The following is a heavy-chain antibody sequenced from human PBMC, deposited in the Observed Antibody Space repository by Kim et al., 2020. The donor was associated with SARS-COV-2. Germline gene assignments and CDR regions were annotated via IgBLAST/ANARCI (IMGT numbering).Heavy chain of an antibody. V-gene: IGHV4-39*01. CDR3: APITSGRGGFDP. CDR1: GGSISSSTYY. CDR2: LYYSGRN. D-gene: IGHD5-12*01. Sequence: SETLSLTCSVSGGSISSSTYYWGWIRQPPGKGLEWIGSLYYSGRNYYNPSLKSRVTISVDMSKNQFSLKLSSVTAADTAVYYCAPITSGRGGFDPWGQGT. J-gene: IGHJ5*02.